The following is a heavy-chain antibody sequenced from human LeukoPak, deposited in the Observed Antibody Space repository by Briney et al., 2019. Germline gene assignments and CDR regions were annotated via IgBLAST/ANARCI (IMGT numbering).Heavy chain of an antibody. CDR3: AKDVDTVMDWANDAFDV. J-gene: IGHJ3*01. CDR2: ISYDGVDK. CDR1: AFSLSAYN. V-gene: IGHV3-30*18. D-gene: IGHD5-18*01. Sequence: GGSLRLSCAASAFSLSAYNMNWVRQAPGKGLEWVASISYDGVDKYYADSLKGRFTMSRDNSKNSVYLQMDSLRVEDTAMYYCAKDVDTVMDWANDAFDVWGQGTMDIVSS.